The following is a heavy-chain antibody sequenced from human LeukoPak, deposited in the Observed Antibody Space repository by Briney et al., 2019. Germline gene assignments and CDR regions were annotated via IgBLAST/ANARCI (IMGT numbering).Heavy chain of an antibody. CDR1: GYTFTGYY. J-gene: IGHJ4*02. V-gene: IGHV1-2*02. D-gene: IGHD1-26*01. Sequence: ASVKVSCKASGYTFTGYYMHWVRQAPGQGLEWMGWINPNSGGTNYAQKFQGRVTMTRDTSISTAYMELSRLRSDDTAVYYCARDRANGRIVGATIPGYWGQGTLVTVSS. CDR2: INPNSGGT. CDR3: ARDRANGRIVGATIPGY.